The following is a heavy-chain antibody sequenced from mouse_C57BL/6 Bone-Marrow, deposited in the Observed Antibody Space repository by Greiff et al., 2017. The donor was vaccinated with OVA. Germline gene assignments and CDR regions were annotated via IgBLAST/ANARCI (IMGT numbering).Heavy chain of an antibody. V-gene: IGHV1-15*01. J-gene: IGHJ4*01. Sequence: QVQLKESGAELVRPGASVTLSCKASGYTFTDYEMHWVKQTPVHGLEWIGAIDPETGGTAYNQKFKGKALLTADKSSSTAYMELRSLTSEDSADYYCTRGYSNYYAMDYWGQGTSVTVSS. D-gene: IGHD2-5*01. CDR3: TRGYSNYYAMDY. CDR1: GYTFTDYE. CDR2: IDPETGGT.